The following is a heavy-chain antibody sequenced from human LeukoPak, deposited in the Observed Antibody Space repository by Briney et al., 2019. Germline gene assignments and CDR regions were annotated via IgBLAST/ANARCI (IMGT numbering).Heavy chain of an antibody. V-gene: IGHV4-59*01. CDR2: IYYSGST. Sequence: SETLSLTCTVSGGSISSYYWSWIRQPPGKGLEWIGYIYYSGSTNYNPSLKSRVTISVDTSKNQFSLKLSSVTAADTAVYYCASAYYDFWSGNLPYYYYYGMDVWGQGTTVTVSS. CDR1: GGSISSYY. D-gene: IGHD3-3*01. J-gene: IGHJ6*02. CDR3: ASAYYDFWSGNLPYYYYYGMDV.